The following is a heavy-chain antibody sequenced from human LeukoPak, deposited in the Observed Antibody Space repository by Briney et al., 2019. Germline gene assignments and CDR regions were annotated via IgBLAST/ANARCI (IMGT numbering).Heavy chain of an antibody. D-gene: IGHD4-17*01. J-gene: IGHJ4*02. Sequence: GGSLRLSCAASGFTVSSNYMSWVRQATGKGLEWVSVIYSGGSTYYADSVKGRFTVSRDNSKNTLYLQMNSLRAKDTAVYYCVRGDYGDYTLFDYWGQGTLVTVSS. CDR1: GFTVSSNY. CDR3: VRGDYGDYTLFDY. V-gene: IGHV3-53*01. CDR2: IYSGGST.